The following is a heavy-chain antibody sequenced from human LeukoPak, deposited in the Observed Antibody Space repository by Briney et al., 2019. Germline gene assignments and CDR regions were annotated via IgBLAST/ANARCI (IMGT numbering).Heavy chain of an antibody. CDR3: ARVRSDTLTGYAFDY. J-gene: IGHJ4*02. V-gene: IGHV4-39*01. Sequence: SETLSLTCTVSGGSISSSSYYWGWIRQPPGKGLEWIGSIYYSGSTYYNPSLKSRVTISVNTSKNQFSLKLSSVTAADTAVYYCARVRSDTLTGYAFDYWGQGTLVTVSS. CDR2: IYYSGST. CDR1: GGSISSSSYY. D-gene: IGHD3-9*01.